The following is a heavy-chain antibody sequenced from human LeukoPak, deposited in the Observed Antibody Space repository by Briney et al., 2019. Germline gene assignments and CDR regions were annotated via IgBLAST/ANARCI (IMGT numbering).Heavy chain of an antibody. Sequence: GGSLILSCAASGFTFSSYEMNWVRQGPGKGLECISTISSDGGSTYYANSVKGRFTISRDNSKNTLYLQMGSLRAEDMAVYYCARGRQGAKTRYFDLWGRGTRVTVSS. V-gene: IGHV3-64*01. CDR3: ARGRQGAKTRYFDL. CDR1: GFTFSSYE. J-gene: IGHJ2*01. D-gene: IGHD1-26*01. CDR2: ISSDGGST.